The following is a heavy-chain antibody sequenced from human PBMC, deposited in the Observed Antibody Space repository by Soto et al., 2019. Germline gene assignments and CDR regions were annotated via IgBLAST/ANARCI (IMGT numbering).Heavy chain of an antibody. CDR1: GFTFSSYG. D-gene: IGHD5-12*01. CDR2: ISYDGSNK. V-gene: IGHV3-30*18. Sequence: QVQLVESGGGVVQPGRSLRRSCAASGFTFSSYGMHWVRQAPGKGLEWVAVISYDGSNKYYADSVKGRFTISRDNSKNTLYQQMNSLRAEDTAVYYCAKDGPPDIVATYFDYWGQGTLVTVSS. J-gene: IGHJ4*02. CDR3: AKDGPPDIVATYFDY.